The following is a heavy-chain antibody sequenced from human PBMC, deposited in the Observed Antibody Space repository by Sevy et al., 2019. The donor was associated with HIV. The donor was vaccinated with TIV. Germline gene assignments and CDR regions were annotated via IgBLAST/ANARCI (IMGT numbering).Heavy chain of an antibody. D-gene: IGHD1-26*01. J-gene: IGHJ4*02. CDR2: IWYEGSTT. Sequence: GGSLRLSCAASGFTFSSSGMHWVRQAPGKGLEWVAVIWYEGSTTYYADSVRGRFTISRDSSNNTLYLQMNSLRADDTAVYYCAATATHLDYWGQGTLVTVSS. CDR3: AATATHLDY. V-gene: IGHV3-33*01. CDR1: GFTFSSSG.